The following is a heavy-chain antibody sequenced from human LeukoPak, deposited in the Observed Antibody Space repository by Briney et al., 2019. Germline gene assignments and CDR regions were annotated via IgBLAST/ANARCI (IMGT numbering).Heavy chain of an antibody. J-gene: IGHJ5*02. D-gene: IGHD1-1*01. CDR1: GFPFSSYW. CDR3: ARDRNNWNDDGNWFDP. Sequence: GGSLRLSCAASGFPFSSYWMSWVRQAPGKGLEWVANIKQDGSEKYYVDSVKGRFTISRDNAKNSLYLQMNSLRAEDTAVYYCARDRNNWNDDGNWFDPWGQGTLVTVSS. CDR2: IKQDGSEK. V-gene: IGHV3-7*01.